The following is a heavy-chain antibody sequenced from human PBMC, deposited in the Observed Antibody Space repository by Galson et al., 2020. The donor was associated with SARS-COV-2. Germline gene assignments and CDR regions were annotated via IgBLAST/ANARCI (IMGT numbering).Heavy chain of an antibody. CDR3: ATTDFRTRGALNPGGWFFEL. D-gene: IGHD3-3*01. CDR2: FNPEDGET. V-gene: IGHV1-24*01. J-gene: IGHJ2*01. CDR1: GDTLSELS. Sequence: ASVKVSCKVGGDTLSELSMHWVRQAPGKGLEWMGGFNPEDGETIYSKKFQGRVTMTEDTFTDTAYMELNSLKSDDTAVYYCATTDFRTRGALNPGGWFFELWGRGTLVTISS.